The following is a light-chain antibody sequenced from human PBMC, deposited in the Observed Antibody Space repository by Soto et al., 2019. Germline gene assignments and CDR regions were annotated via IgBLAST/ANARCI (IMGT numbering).Light chain of an antibody. J-gene: IGLJ1*01. CDR1: SSDIGGYDY. CDR3: SSCTSSNTLV. Sequence: QSVLTQPASVSGTHGQSITISCTGTSSDIGGYDYVSWYQQHPGKAPKLIIFEVSERPSGISNRFSGSKSGNTASLTISGLQPDDEADYYCSSCTSSNTLVFGTGTKVTVL. CDR2: EVS. V-gene: IGLV2-14*01.